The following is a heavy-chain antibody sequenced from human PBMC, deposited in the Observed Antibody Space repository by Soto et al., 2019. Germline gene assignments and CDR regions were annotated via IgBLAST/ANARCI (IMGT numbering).Heavy chain of an antibody. CDR3: ARDRRPFWGSYRPSTYYYYYGMDV. CDR1: GYTFTSYG. D-gene: IGHD3-16*02. CDR2: ISAYNGNT. Sequence: ASVKVSCKXSGYTFTSYGISWVRQAPGQGLEWMGWISAYNGNTNYAQKLQGRVTMTTDTSTSTAYMELRSLRSDDTAVYYCARDRRPFWGSYRPSTYYYYYGMDVWGQGTTVTVSS. J-gene: IGHJ6*02. V-gene: IGHV1-18*01.